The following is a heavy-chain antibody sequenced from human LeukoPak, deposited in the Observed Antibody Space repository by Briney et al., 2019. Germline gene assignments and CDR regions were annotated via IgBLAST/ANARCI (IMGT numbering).Heavy chain of an antibody. CDR2: IFHSGST. Sequence: SETLSLTRTVSGDSISSAYYWGWIRQPPGKGLEWIGSIFHSGSTFYTPSLRSRVTISLDTSKNQFSLKLSSVTAADTAVYYCARDTWKDYYYYYMDVWGKGTTVTVSS. V-gene: IGHV4-38-2*02. CDR1: GDSISSAYY. J-gene: IGHJ6*03. CDR3: ARDTWKDYYYYYMDV. D-gene: IGHD1-1*01.